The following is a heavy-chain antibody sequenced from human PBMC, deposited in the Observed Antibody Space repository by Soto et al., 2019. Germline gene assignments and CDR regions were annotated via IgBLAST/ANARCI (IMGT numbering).Heavy chain of an antibody. CDR1: GFTFSSYS. J-gene: IGHJ6*02. D-gene: IGHD2-2*01. CDR3: ASLIVVVPAANQIPYYYYGMDV. CDR2: ISSSSSYI. Sequence: PGGSLRLSCAASGFTFSSYSMNWVRQAPGKGLEWVSSISSSSSYIYYADSVKGRFTISRDNAKNSLYLQMNSLRAEDTAVYYCASLIVVVPAANQIPYYYYGMDVWGQGTTVTVS. V-gene: IGHV3-21*01.